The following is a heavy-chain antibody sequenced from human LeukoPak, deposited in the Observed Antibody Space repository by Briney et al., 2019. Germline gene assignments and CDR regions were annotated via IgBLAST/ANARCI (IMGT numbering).Heavy chain of an antibody. CDR1: GYTFSTYG. V-gene: IGHV1-18*01. Sequence: ASVKVSCKASGYTFSTYGFSWVRQAPGQGLEWMGWISSYNGNTNYAQNLQGGVTLTTDTSTTTAYMELRNLRSDDTAVYYCADWSEGGFAPWGREPWSPSPQ. CDR2: ISSYNGNT. CDR3: ADWSEGGFAP. D-gene: IGHD1-1*01. J-gene: IGHJ5*02.